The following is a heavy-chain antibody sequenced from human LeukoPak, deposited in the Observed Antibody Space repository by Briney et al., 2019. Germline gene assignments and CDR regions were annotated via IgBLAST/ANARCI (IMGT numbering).Heavy chain of an antibody. CDR2: INPNSGGT. J-gene: IGHJ4*02. CDR3: ARVPYGGNSFWLY. D-gene: IGHD4-23*01. CDR1: GGTFSSYA. Sequence: ASVKVSCKASGGTFSSYAISWVRQAPGQGLEWMGRINPNSGGTNYAQKFQGRVTMTRDTSISTAYMELSRLRSDDTAVYYCARVPYGGNSFWLYWGQGTLVTVSS. V-gene: IGHV1-2*06.